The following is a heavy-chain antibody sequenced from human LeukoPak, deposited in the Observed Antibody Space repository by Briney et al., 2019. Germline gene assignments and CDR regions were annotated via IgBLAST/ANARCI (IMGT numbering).Heavy chain of an antibody. D-gene: IGHD4-11*01. CDR1: GGSINSYY. Sequence: SETLSLTCTVSGGSINSYYWNWIRQPPGKGLEWIGYIYCSGSTKYNPSLESRVTISLDTSKNQFSLKLSSATAADTAVYFCARTGDYSRSTGGWFDPWGQGTLVTVSS. V-gene: IGHV4-59*08. CDR3: ARTGDYSRSTGGWFDP. CDR2: IYCSGST. J-gene: IGHJ5*02.